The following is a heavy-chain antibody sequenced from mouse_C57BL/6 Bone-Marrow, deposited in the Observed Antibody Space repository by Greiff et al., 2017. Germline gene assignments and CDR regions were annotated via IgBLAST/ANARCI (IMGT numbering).Heavy chain of an antibody. CDR2: IWRGGST. J-gene: IGHJ3*01. CDR3: AKEGYDDAY. D-gene: IGHD2-2*01. Sequence: VQLQQSGPGLVQPSQSLSLTCTVSGFSFTSYDVHWVRQSPGKGLEWLGLIWRGGSTAYNAAFMSRLSITKDNSKSQVFFKMNSLQADDTAIYYCAKEGYDDAYWGQGTLVTVSA. V-gene: IGHV2-5*01. CDR1: GFSFTSYD.